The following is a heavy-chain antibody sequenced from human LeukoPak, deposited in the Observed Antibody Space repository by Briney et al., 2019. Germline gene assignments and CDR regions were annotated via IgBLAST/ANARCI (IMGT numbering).Heavy chain of an antibody. CDR2: INHSGST. Sequence: SETLSLTCAVYGGSFSGYYWSWIRQPPGKGLELIGEINHSGSTNYNPSHKSRVTISVDTSKNQFSLKLSSVTAADTAVYYCARGLIIRNILTGYGHYYYGMDVWGQGTTVTVSS. J-gene: IGHJ6*02. CDR1: GGSFSGYY. D-gene: IGHD3-9*01. V-gene: IGHV4-34*01. CDR3: ARGLIIRNILTGYGHYYYGMDV.